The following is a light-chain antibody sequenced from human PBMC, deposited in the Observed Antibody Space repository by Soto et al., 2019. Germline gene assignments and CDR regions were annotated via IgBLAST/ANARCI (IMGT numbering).Light chain of an antibody. J-gene: IGLJ2*01. CDR2: DVS. V-gene: IGLV2-14*01. CDR1: SSDVGGYDY. Sequence: QSALTQPASVSWSPGQSITISCTGSSSDVGGYDYVSWSQQHPGKAPKLIIYDVSNRPSGVSNRFSGSKSGNTASLTISGLQAEDEADYYCSSYTSSTTLVFGGGTKVTVL. CDR3: SSYTSSTTLV.